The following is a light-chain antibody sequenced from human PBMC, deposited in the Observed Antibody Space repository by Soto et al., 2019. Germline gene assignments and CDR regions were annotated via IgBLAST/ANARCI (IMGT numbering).Light chain of an antibody. CDR2: GAS. V-gene: IGKV3-20*01. CDR3: LLYFSPYWYS. CDR1: QSVTSSH. Sequence: EIVLTQTPGTLSLSPGERATLSCRASQSVTSSHLAWYQQKPGQAPRLLIYGASNRATGIPDRFSGSGSDTDFSIIIRRHDPEEFEMYYSLLYFSPYWYSFGPGTKVKIK. J-gene: IGKJ2*03.